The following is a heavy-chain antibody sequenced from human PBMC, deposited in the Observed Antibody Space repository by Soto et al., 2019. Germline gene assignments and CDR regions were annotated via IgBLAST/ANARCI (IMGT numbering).Heavy chain of an antibody. J-gene: IGHJ4*02. V-gene: IGHV1-8*01. CDR1: GYSFTSYD. CDR2: MNPNSGNT. D-gene: IGHD1-1*01. CDR3: ARNLPNTGMLDN. Sequence: ASVKVSCKASGYSFTSYDINWVRQATGQGLEWLGWMNPNSGNTGYAQKFQGRVTMTRDTSISTAYMELSSLRSEDTAVYYCARNLPNTGMLDNWGQGTLVTVSS.